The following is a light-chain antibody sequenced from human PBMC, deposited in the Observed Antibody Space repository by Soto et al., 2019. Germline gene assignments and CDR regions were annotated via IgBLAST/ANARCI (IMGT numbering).Light chain of an antibody. J-gene: IGKJ1*01. V-gene: IGKV3-20*01. CDR1: QPVSSNY. CDR2: GAS. CDR3: QQYGASPQP. Sequence: EIMLSQSPATLSLYHGERATVSCRASQPVSSNYLAWYQQKPGQAPRLLIYGASSRATDIPDRFSGSGSGTDFTLTISRLEPDDFAVYCCQQYGASPQPFGQGTKV.